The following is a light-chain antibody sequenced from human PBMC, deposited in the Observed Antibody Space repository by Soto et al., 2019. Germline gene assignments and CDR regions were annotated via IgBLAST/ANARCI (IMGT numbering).Light chain of an antibody. J-gene: IGKJ2*01. V-gene: IGKV3-20*01. CDR1: QSVSSSY. CDR2: GAS. Sequence: EIVLTQSPGTLSLSPGERATLSCRASQSVSSSYLAWYQQKPGQAPRLLIYGASSRATGIPDRFSGSGSGTDFTLNSSRLEPEDFAVYDCQQYGSSYTFGQGTKLEIK. CDR3: QQYGSSYT.